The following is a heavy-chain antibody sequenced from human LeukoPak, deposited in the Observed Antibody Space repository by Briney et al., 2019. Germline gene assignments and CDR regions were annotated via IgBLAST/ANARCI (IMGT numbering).Heavy chain of an antibody. CDR3: ARAVVFYYDGSGYSTRFDY. J-gene: IGHJ4*02. Sequence: SETLSLTCTVSGGSISSYYWSWIRQPPGKGLEWIGYIYYSGSTNYNPPLKSRVTISLDTSKNQFSLKLRSVTAADTAMYYCARAVVFYYDGSGYSTRFDYWGQGTLVTVSS. CDR1: GGSISSYY. V-gene: IGHV4-59*01. D-gene: IGHD3-22*01. CDR2: IYYSGST.